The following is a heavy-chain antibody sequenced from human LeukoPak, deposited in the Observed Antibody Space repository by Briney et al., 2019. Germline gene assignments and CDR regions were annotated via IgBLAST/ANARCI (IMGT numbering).Heavy chain of an antibody. CDR3: TRMTGYPHTFDY. CDR2: IRSKAYGGTT. Sequence: GGSLRLSCTASGFAFGDYAMSWFRQAPGKGLEWVGFIRSKAYGGTTEYAASVKGRFTISRDDSKSIAYLQMNSLKTEDTAVYYCTRMTGYPHTFDYWGQGTLVTVSS. V-gene: IGHV3-49*03. CDR1: GFAFGDYA. D-gene: IGHD3-9*01. J-gene: IGHJ4*02.